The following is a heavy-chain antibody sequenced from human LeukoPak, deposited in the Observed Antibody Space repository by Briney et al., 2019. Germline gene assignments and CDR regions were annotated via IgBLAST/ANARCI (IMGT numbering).Heavy chain of an antibody. CDR2: INPNSGGT. Sequence: ASVKVSCKTSGFAFTDYAISWVRQAPGQGLEWMGWINPNSGGTNYAQKFQGRVTMTRDTSISTAYMELSRLRSDDTAVYYCARPITMVRGDFFDPWGQGTLVTVSS. CDR1: GFAFTDYA. CDR3: ARPITMVRGDFFDP. D-gene: IGHD3-10*01. V-gene: IGHV1-2*02. J-gene: IGHJ5*02.